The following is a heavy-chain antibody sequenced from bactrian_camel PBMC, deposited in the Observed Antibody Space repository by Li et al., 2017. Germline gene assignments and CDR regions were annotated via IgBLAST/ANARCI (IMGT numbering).Heavy chain of an antibody. Sequence: HVQLVESGGGSVQAGGSLRLSCSISGYPYLRKSVGWFRQEAGKEREGVAVIDSDGSTSYADSMKGRFTISRDYGDNSIYLQMDSLKPEDTAMYHCAAAISVCYADYVPTFLGYQGQGTQVTVS. D-gene: IGHD3*01. CDR1: GYPYLRKS. CDR2: IDSDGST. V-gene: IGHV3S9*01. J-gene: IGHJ4*01.